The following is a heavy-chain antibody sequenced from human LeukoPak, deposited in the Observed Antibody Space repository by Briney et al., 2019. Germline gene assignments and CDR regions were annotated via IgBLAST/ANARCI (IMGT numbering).Heavy chain of an antibody. D-gene: IGHD1-26*01. J-gene: IGHJ4*02. V-gene: IGHV4-61*02. CDR3: ARAPGMSGSYLDY. Sequence: SETLSLTCTVSGGSISSGSYYWSWIRQPAGKGLEWIGRIYTSGSTNYNPSLKSRVTISVDTSKNQFSLKLSSVTAADTAVYYCARAPGMSGSYLDYWGQGTLVTVSS. CDR1: GGSISSGSYY. CDR2: IYTSGST.